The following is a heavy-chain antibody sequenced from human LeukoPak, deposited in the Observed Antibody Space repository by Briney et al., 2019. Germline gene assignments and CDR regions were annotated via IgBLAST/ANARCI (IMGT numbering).Heavy chain of an antibody. J-gene: IGHJ4*02. CDR2: IIPIFGTA. V-gene: IGHV1-69*01. Sequence: SVKVSCKASGGTFSSYAISWVRQAPGQGLEWMGGIIPIFGTANYAPKFQGRVTITADESTSTAYMELSSLRSEDTAVYYCAGDGYSYGHHGYYFDYWGQGTLVTVSS. CDR3: AGDGYSYGHHGYYFDY. CDR1: GGTFSSYA. D-gene: IGHD5-18*01.